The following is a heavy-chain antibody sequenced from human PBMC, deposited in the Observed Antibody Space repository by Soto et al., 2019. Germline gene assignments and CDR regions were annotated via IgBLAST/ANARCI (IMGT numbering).Heavy chain of an antibody. J-gene: IGHJ6*02. CDR1: GGIFTNNA. V-gene: IGHV1-69*13. Sequence: ASVKVSCKVSGGIFTNNAISWVRQAPGQGLEWLGGVIPLFDTAYYAQIFRGRLRISADGATTTAYTELSGLTSADTAVYFCATGGHNDGYNFYHGTDVWGHGTAGTVSS. CDR2: VIPLFDTA. CDR3: ATGGHNDGYNFYHGTDV. D-gene: IGHD5-18*01.